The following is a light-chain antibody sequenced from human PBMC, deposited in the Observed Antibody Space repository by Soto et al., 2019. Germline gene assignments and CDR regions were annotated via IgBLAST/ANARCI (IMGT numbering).Light chain of an antibody. CDR3: QQLNRYPYT. J-gene: IGKJ2*01. Sequence: DIQLTQSPSFLSTSVGDRVAITCRASQDITDYLAWYQQKPGTAPKLLIYAASTLQSGVPSRFSGSGSGTEFTLTVTSLQPEDFATYYCQQLNRYPYTFGQGTKLEIK. CDR1: QDITDY. CDR2: AAS. V-gene: IGKV1-9*01.